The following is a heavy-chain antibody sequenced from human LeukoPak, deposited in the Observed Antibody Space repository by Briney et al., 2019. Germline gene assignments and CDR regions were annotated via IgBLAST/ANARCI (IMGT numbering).Heavy chain of an antibody. Sequence: GGSLRLSCAASGFSFGEYAMHWVRQAPGKGLEWVSLISGDGGRTFYGDSVRGRLTISRDNSRNILYLQVNSLRTEDTALYYCAKDVQERPYPEYWGQGTLVTLSS. D-gene: IGHD1-1*01. J-gene: IGHJ4*02. CDR2: ISGDGGRT. CDR1: GFSFGEYA. V-gene: IGHV3-43*02. CDR3: AKDVQERPYPEY.